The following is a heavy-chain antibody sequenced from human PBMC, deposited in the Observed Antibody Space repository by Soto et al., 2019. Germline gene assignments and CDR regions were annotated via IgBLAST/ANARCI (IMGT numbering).Heavy chain of an antibody. J-gene: IGHJ5*02. Sequence: SETLSLTCTVSGGSVSSGSYYWSWIRQPPGKGLEWIGYIYYSGSTNYNPSLKSRVTISVDTSKNQFSLKLSSVTAADTAVYYCARQITIFGVANWFDLWGQGTLVTVSS. CDR1: GGSVSSGSYY. V-gene: IGHV4-61*01. CDR2: IYYSGST. D-gene: IGHD3-3*01. CDR3: ARQITIFGVANWFDL.